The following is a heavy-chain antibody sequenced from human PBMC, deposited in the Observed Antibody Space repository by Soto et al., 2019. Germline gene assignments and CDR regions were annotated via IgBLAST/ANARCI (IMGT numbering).Heavy chain of an antibody. CDR1: CGSFSGHY. CDR3: ATGKEGFNHFDY. J-gene: IGHJ4*02. V-gene: IGHV4-34*01. Sequence: SETLSLTCAVYCGSFSGHYWNWIRQPPGKGLEWIGEINHSGRTNYDPSLKSRVTISVATSQNQFSLNLNSVTAADTAVYYCATGKEGFNHFDYWGQGDLVNVSS. CDR2: INHSGRT.